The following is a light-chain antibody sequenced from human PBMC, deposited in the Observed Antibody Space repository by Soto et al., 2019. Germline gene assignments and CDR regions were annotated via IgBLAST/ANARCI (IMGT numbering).Light chain of an antibody. CDR1: QSVDIN. CDR2: GAS. CDR3: QQYKNWPRT. V-gene: IGKV3-15*01. Sequence: EIVLTQSPATLSVSPGDRVTLSCRASQSVDINLAWYQRKRGQAPRLLIYGASTRATDMPGRFSGSGSGTEFTLTISSLQSEDFAVYYCQQYKNWPRTFGRGTKVDSK. J-gene: IGKJ4*02.